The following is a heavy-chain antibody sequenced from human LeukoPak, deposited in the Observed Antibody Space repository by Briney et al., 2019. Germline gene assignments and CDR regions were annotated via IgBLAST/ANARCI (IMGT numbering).Heavy chain of an antibody. D-gene: IGHD3-10*01. CDR3: ASSRYGSTWFDP. V-gene: IGHV1-2*04. CDR2: INPNSGGT. J-gene: IGHJ5*02. Sequence: ASVKVSCKASGYTFTVYYMHWVRQAPGQGLEWMGWINPNSGGTNYAQKFQGWVTMTRDTSISTAYMELSRLRSDDTAVYYCASSRYGSTWFDPWGQGTLVTVSS. CDR1: GYTFTVYY.